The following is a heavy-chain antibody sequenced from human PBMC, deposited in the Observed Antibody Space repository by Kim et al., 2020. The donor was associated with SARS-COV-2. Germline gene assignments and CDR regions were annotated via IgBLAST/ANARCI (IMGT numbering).Heavy chain of an antibody. J-gene: IGHJ4*02. CDR3: AKNGGSGYYDSSGYPDY. D-gene: IGHD3-22*01. CDR2: ISGSGGST. V-gene: IGHV3-23*01. CDR1: GFTFSSYA. Sequence: GGSLRLSCAASGFTFSSYAMSWVRQAPGKGLEWVSAISGSGGSTYYADSVKGRFTISRDNSKNTLYLQMNSLRAEDTAVYYCAKNGGSGYYDSSGYPDYWGQGTLVTVSS.